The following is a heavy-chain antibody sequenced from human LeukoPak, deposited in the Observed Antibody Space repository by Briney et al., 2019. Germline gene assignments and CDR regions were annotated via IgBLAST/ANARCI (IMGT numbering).Heavy chain of an antibody. CDR2: ISGSGGST. CDR1: GFTFSSYA. D-gene: IGHD3-22*01. Sequence: GGSPRLSCAASGFTFSSYAMSWVRQAPGKGLEWVSAISGSGGSTYYADSVKGRFTISSDNSKNTLYLQMNSLRAEDTAVYYCASTGARYYYDSSGYYSFDYWGQGTLVTVSS. V-gene: IGHV3-23*01. J-gene: IGHJ4*02. CDR3: ASTGARYYYDSSGYYSFDY.